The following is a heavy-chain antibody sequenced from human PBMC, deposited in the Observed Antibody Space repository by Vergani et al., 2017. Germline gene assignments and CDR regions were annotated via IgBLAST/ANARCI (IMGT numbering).Heavy chain of an antibody. V-gene: IGHV1-24*01. J-gene: IGHJ3*02. CDR2: FDPEDGET. CDR1: GYPLTELS. Sequence: QVQLVQSGAEVKKPGASVKVSCKVSGYPLTELSMPWVRQAPGKGLEWMGGFDPEDGETIYAQKFQGRVTMTEDTSTDTAYMELSSLRSEDTAVYYCARPTDDYGDYVDAFDIWGQGTMVTVSS. CDR3: ARPTDDYGDYVDAFDI. D-gene: IGHD4-17*01.